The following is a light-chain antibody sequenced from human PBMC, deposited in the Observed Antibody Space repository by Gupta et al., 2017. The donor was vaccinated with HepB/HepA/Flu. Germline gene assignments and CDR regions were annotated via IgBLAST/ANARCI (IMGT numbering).Light chain of an antibody. CDR1: SSDVGSYNL. V-gene: IGLV2-23*02. J-gene: IGLJ3*02. CDR2: EVS. CDR3: CSYARSSTWV. Sequence: QSALTQPASVSGSPGQSITISCTGTSSDVGSYNLVSRYQQHPGKAPKVMIYEVSKRPSGVSNRFSGSKSGNTASLTISGLQAEDEADYYCCSYARSSTWVFGGGTKLTVL.